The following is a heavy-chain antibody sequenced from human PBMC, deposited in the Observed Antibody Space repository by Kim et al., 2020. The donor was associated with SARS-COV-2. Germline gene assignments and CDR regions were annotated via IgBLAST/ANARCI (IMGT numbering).Heavy chain of an antibody. J-gene: IGHJ2*01. CDR2: ISSSGSTI. V-gene: IGHV3-48*03. D-gene: IGHD2-15*01. Sequence: GGSLRLSCAASGFTFSSYEMNWVRQAPGKGLEWVSYISSSGSTIYYADSVKGRFTISRDNAKNSLYLQMNSLRAEDTAVYYCARKGWVGYFDLWGRGTLVTVSS. CDR3: ARKGWVGYFDL. CDR1: GFTFSSYE.